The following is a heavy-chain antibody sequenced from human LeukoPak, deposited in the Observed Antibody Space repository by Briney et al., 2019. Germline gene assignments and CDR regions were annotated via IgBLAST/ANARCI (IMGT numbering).Heavy chain of an antibody. CDR1: GYTFTGHY. J-gene: IGHJ5*02. CDR3: ARARAMVRGVIMTNWFDP. CDR2: INPNSGGT. V-gene: IGHV1-2*02. Sequence: ASVKVSCKASGYTFTGHYTHWVRQAPGQGLEWMGWINPNSGGTNYAQKFQGRVTMTRDTSISTAYMELSRLRSDDTAVYYCARARAMVRGVIMTNWFDPWGQGTLVTVSS. D-gene: IGHD3-10*01.